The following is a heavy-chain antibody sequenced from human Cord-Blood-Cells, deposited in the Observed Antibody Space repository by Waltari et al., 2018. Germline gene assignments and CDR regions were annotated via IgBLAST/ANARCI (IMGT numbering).Heavy chain of an antibody. CDR2: ISGSGGST. V-gene: IGHV3-23*01. D-gene: IGHD1-26*01. J-gene: IGHJ3*02. CDR1: GFTFSSYA. CDR3: AKDPEGASVGATLGAFDI. Sequence: EVQLLESGGGLVQPGGSLRLPCAASGFTFSSYALSWVRQAPGPRLEWVSAISGSGGSTYYADSVKGRFTISRDNSKNTLYLQMNSLRAEDTAVYYCAKDPEGASVGATLGAFDIWGQGTMVTVSS.